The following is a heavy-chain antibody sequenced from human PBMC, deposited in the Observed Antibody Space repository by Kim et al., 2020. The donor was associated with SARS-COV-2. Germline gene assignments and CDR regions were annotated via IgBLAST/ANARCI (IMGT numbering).Heavy chain of an antibody. Sequence: GGSLRLSCAASGFPFSAYYMSWIRQTPGKGLEWISDISGDARQSDYTDSVRGRFIISRDNTKNSVYLQMDSLRAEDTAVYYCAKIPTYYYGSGSSSWFDLWGQGTLVTVSS. CDR3: AKIPTYYYGSGSSSWFDL. J-gene: IGHJ5*02. D-gene: IGHD3-10*01. CDR1: GFPFSAYY. V-gene: IGHV3-11*03. CDR2: ISGDARQS.